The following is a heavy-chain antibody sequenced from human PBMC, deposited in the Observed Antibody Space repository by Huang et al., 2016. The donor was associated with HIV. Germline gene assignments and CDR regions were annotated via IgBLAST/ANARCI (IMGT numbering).Heavy chain of an antibody. CDR2: NSAYNGNT. V-gene: IGHV1-18*01. J-gene: IGHJ3*02. Sequence: QVQRVQSGAEVKKPGASVKVSCKASGYTFTRYGISSVRQAPGQRHGWMGWNSAYNGNTNDEQKFQGRVAVTTDTTTGTAYVEMRRRRYHETAVYCCARDSDLLVLVIVIVPVEPNAFDIWGQGAMVTVSS. CDR1: GYTFTRYG. D-gene: IGHD2-2*01. CDR3: ARDSDLLVLVIVIVPVEPNAFDI.